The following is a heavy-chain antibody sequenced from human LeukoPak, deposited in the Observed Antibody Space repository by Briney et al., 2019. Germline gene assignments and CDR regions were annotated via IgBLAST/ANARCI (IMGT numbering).Heavy chain of an antibody. V-gene: IGHV1-69*02. CDR1: GYTFIGYY. CDR2: IIPILGIA. Sequence: SVKVSCKASGYTFIGYYMHWVRQAPGQGLEWMGRIIPILGIANYTQKFQGRVTITADKSTSTAYMELSSLRSEDTAVYYCASGLWFGELVSDYYYYGMDVWGQGTTVTVSS. D-gene: IGHD3-10*01. CDR3: ASGLWFGELVSDYYYYGMDV. J-gene: IGHJ6*02.